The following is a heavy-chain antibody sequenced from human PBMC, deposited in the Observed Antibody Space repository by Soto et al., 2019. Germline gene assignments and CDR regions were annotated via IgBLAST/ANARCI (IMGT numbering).Heavy chain of an antibody. Sequence: QVQLVQSGAEVKNPGSSVKVSCKAPGGTFSNYAVSWVRQAPGQGLEWMGGIIPLLYTPSYARKFEGRVTIIADESTSTAYMDLAGLRSGDTAVYYCAIGHSYGQFDSWGQGTLVTVSS. CDR1: GGTFSNYA. D-gene: IGHD5-18*01. CDR2: IIPLLYTP. CDR3: AIGHSYGQFDS. J-gene: IGHJ4*01. V-gene: IGHV1-69*01.